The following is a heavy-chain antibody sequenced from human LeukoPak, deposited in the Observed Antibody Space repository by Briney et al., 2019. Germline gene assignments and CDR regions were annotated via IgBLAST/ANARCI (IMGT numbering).Heavy chain of an antibody. V-gene: IGHV1-8*03. CDR1: GYTFTSYD. CDR3: ARGDYGSRGDYYYYYMDV. Sequence: ASVKVSCKASGYTFTSYDINWVRQATGQGLEWMGWMNPNSGNTGYAQKFQGRVTITRNTSISTAYMELSSLRSEDTAMYYCARGDYGSRGDYYYYYMDVWGKGTTVTVSS. D-gene: IGHD3-10*01. CDR2: MNPNSGNT. J-gene: IGHJ6*03.